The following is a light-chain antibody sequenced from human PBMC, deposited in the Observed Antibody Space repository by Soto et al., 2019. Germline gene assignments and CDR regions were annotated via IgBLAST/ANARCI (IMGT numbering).Light chain of an antibody. J-gene: IGLJ2*01. V-gene: IGLV2-11*01. CDR2: DVT. CDR1: TTDIDSSEY. Sequence: RSVSGSPGQSVTLSCTGATTDIDSSEYVSWYQQHPGEAPRLLIYDVTKRPAGVPSRFSGSKSGKTASLTISALRTEDEGVYFCCSFAGPSSIFDGGTKLTVL. CDR3: CSFAGPSSI.